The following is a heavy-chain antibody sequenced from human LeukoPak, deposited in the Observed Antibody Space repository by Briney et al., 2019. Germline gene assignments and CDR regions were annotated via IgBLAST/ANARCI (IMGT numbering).Heavy chain of an antibody. D-gene: IGHD6-6*01. V-gene: IGHV3-30-3*01. J-gene: IGHJ6*03. CDR2: ISYDGSNK. CDR3: ARGRIAAGPYYYYYMDV. CDR1: GFTFSSYA. Sequence: GRSLRLSRAASGFTFSSYAMHWARQAPGKGLEWVAVISYDGSNKYYADSVKGRFTISRDNSKNTLYLQMNSLRAEDTAVYYCARGRIAAGPYYYYYMDVWGKGTTVTVSS.